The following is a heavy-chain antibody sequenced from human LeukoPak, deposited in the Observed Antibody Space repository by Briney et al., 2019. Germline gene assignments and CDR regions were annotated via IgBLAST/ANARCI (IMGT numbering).Heavy chain of an antibody. J-gene: IGHJ5*02. CDR1: GYSFTSYW. CDR3: ATVGVELWSSPFMGRGDWFDP. Sequence: GESLKISCKGSGYSFTSYWIGWVRPMPGKGLERMGTIYPGDSDTTYSPSFQGQVTVLADKSISTAYLQWDSLKASDTAMYYCATVGVELWSSPFMGRGDWFDPWGQGTLVTVSS. D-gene: IGHD3-10*01. V-gene: IGHV5-51*01. CDR2: IYPGDSDT.